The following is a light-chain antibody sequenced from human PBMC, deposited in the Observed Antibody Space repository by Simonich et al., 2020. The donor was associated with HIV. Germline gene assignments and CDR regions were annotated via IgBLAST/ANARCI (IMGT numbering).Light chain of an antibody. CDR3: QQSYSTLYT. J-gene: IGKJ2*01. V-gene: IGKV1-39*01. Sequence: DIQMIQSPSSLSASVGDRVTITCRASQTISSYLNWYQQKPGKAPKLLIYAASSLQSGVPSRFSGSGSGTDFTLTINSLQPEDFATYYCQQSYSTLYTFGQGTKLEIK. CDR1: QTISSY. CDR2: AAS.